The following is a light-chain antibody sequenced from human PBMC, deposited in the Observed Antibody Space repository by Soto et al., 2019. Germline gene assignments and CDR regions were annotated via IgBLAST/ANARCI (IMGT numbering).Light chain of an antibody. CDR3: QQYENSVMYT. Sequence: EIVLTQSPGTLSLSPGERATLSCRASQSVRSSFFAWYQQKPGQAPRLLIYDVSVRATGIPDRFSGSGSGTDFTLTINRLEPEDVAVYYCQQYENSVMYTFGQGTTREIK. CDR1: QSVRSSF. CDR2: DVS. V-gene: IGKV3-20*01. J-gene: IGKJ2*01.